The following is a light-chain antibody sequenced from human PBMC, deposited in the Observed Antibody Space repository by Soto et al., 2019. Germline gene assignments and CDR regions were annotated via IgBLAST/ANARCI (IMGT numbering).Light chain of an antibody. Sequence: QSALTQPRSVSGSPGQSVTISCTGTSSDVGAYNYVSWYQQQPGKAPKLVTFDVTHRPPGISDRFSGSKSANTASLTISGLQAADEAFYYCSSYTTRSTLVFGGGTKVTVL. J-gene: IGLJ1*01. CDR3: SSYTTRSTLV. CDR1: SSDVGAYNY. V-gene: IGLV2-14*01. CDR2: DVT.